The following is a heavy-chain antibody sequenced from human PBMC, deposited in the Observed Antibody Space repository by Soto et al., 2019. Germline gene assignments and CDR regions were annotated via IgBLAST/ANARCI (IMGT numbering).Heavy chain of an antibody. D-gene: IGHD3-3*01. V-gene: IGHV1-69*12. CDR2: IIPVFGTV. Sequence: QVQLVQSGAEVKKPGSSVKVSCKASGGTFNNYAFGWVRQAPGQGLEWMGGIIPVFGTVNNAEKFQGRVTITADESTSTAFMEVSNLRSEDSAVYYCGSTIFTRPYYAMDVWGQGTTVSVSS. CDR3: GSTIFTRPYYAMDV. J-gene: IGHJ6*02. CDR1: GGTFNNYA.